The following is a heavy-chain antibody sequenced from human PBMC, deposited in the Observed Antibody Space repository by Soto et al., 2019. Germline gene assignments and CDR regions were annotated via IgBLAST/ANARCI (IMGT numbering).Heavy chain of an antibody. V-gene: IGHV3-33*01. D-gene: IGHD3-10*01. CDR3: AVNYGSGSYYREEYYMDV. CDR2: IWYDGSNK. CDR1: GFTFSSYG. J-gene: IGHJ6*03. Sequence: GGSLRLSCAASGFTFSSYGMHWVRQAPGKGLEWVAVIWYDGSNKYYADSVKGRFTISRDNSKNTLYLQMNSLRAEDTAVYYCAVNYGSGSYYREEYYMDVWGKGTTVTVSS.